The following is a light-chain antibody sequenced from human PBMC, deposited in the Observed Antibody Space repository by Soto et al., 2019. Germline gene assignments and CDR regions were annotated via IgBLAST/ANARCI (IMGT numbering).Light chain of an antibody. V-gene: IGLV1-47*02. Sequence: QSVLTQPPSASGTPGQRVTISCSGSSSNIGSNYVYWYQQLPGTAPILLIYSNNQRPSGVPDRFSGSKSGTSASLAISGLRSEDEADYDCAAWDDSLSGPVFGGGTKLTVL. CDR1: SSNIGSNY. J-gene: IGLJ3*02. CDR3: AAWDDSLSGPV. CDR2: SNN.